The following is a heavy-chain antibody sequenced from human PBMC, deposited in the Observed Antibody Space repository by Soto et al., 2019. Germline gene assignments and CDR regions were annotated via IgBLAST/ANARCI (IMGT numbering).Heavy chain of an antibody. J-gene: IGHJ4*02. CDR3: ASRHSSPYSDY. V-gene: IGHV4-30-4*01. CDR1: GGSISSGDYY. D-gene: IGHD6-13*01. Sequence: QVQLQESGPGLVKPSQTLSLTCTVSGGSISSGDYYWSWIRQPPGKGLEWIGSICYSGSTYYNPSLKSRVTTSVDAAKHQFSLELNSVTAADTAVHYCASRHSSPYSDYWGQGTLVTVSS. CDR2: ICYSGST.